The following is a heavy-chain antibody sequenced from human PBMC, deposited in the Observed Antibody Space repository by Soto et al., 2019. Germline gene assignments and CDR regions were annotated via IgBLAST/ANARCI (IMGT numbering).Heavy chain of an antibody. CDR1: GGSISSGAYY. Sequence: PSETLSLTCTVSGGSISSGAYYWSGIRQPPGTGLEWIGYIYYSGSTYYNPSLKSRVTISVDTSKNQFSLKLSSVTAADTAVYYCARENYGDYVQNDYYFDYWGQGTLVTVSS. CDR2: IYYSGST. D-gene: IGHD4-17*01. V-gene: IGHV4-30-4*01. CDR3: ARENYGDYVQNDYYFDY. J-gene: IGHJ4*02.